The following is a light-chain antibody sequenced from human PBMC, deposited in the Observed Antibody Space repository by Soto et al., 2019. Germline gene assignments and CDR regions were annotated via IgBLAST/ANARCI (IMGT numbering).Light chain of an antibody. CDR3: CSYAGSNTFL. V-gene: IGLV2-8*01. J-gene: IGLJ3*02. Sequence: QSVLTQPPSASGSPGQSVTFSCTGTSSDVGGYNYVSWYQQHPGKAPKLLIYDVDKRPSGVPDRFSGSKSGNTASLTVSGLQAEDEADFYCCSYAGSNTFLFGGGTKLTVL. CDR1: SSDVGGYNY. CDR2: DVD.